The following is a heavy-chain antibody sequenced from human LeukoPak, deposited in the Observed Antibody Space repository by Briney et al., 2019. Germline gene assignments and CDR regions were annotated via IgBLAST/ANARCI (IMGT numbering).Heavy chain of an antibody. D-gene: IGHD3-10*01. J-gene: IGHJ4*02. Sequence: GGSLRLSCVASGFTFEDYAIHWVRQVPGRGLEWVSGISWNRGFIGYADSVKGRFTISRDIAKKSLYLQMNSLRAEDTAFYYCAKGYIGSGSYYYFDYWGQGTLVTVSS. CDR2: ISWNRGFI. V-gene: IGHV3-9*01. CDR1: GFTFEDYA. CDR3: AKGYIGSGSYYYFDY.